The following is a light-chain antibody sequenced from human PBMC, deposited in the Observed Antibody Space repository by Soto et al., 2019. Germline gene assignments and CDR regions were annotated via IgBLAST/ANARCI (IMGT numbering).Light chain of an antibody. V-gene: IGKV3-15*01. J-gene: IGKJ1*01. CDR3: QQYNNWTWT. CDR2: GAS. CDR1: QSLSSN. Sequence: EIVMTQSPATLAVSPGERATLSCRASQSLSSNLAWYQQKPGQAPRLLIYGASTRATGVPATFSGTGSGTEFTLTISSLQSEDFAVYYCQQYNNWTWTFGQGTKVDIK.